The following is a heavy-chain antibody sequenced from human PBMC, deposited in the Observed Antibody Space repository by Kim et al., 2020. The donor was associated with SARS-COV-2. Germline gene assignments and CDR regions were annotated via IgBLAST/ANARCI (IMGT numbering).Heavy chain of an antibody. D-gene: IGHD6-19*01. V-gene: IGHV3-21*01. J-gene: IGHJ4*02. Sequence: YYADSVTGRFTISRDNAKNSLYLQMNSLGGEDTAVYYCARDLAVAGTVDYWGQGTLVTVSS. CDR3: ARDLAVAGTVDY.